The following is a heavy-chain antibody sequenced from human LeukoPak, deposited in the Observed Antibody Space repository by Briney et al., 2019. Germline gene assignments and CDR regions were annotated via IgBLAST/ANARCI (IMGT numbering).Heavy chain of an antibody. D-gene: IGHD2-2*01. CDR1: GGSISSYY. V-gene: IGHV4-4*09. Sequence: SETLSLTCTVSGGSISSYYWSWIRQPPGKGLEWIGYIYTNGSTNYNPSLESRVTISVDTSRNQFSLKLRSVTAADTAVYYCARHGGYACPPKFWGQGTLVTVSS. J-gene: IGHJ4*02. CDR3: ARHGGYACPPKF. CDR2: IYTNGST.